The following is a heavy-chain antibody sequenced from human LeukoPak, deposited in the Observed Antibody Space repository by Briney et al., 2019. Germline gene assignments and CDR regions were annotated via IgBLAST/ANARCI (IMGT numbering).Heavy chain of an antibody. J-gene: IGHJ4*02. CDR1: GFTFSSYA. Sequence: GGSLRLSCAASGFTFSSYAMSWVRQAPGKGLEWVSTISGRGDSTYYADSVKGRFTISRDNSKNTLYLQMNSLRAEDTALYYCAKFRMPSTMDTASDYWGQGTLVTVSS. CDR2: ISGRGDST. CDR3: AKFRMPSTMDTASDY. V-gene: IGHV3-23*01. D-gene: IGHD5-18*01.